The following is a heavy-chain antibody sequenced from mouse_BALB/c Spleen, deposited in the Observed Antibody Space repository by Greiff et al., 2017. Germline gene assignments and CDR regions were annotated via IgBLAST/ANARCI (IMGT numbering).Heavy chain of an antibody. Sequence: EVQRVESGGGLVKPGGSLKLSCAASGFTFSSYTMSWVRQTPEKRLEWVATISSGGGNTYYPDSVKGRFTISRDNAKNNLYLQMSSLRSEDTALYYCARYKPGWDAMDYWGQGTSVTVSS. V-gene: IGHV5-9*03. CDR2: ISSGGGNT. CDR1: GFTFSSYT. D-gene: IGHD2-3*01. J-gene: IGHJ4*01. CDR3: ARYKPGWDAMDY.